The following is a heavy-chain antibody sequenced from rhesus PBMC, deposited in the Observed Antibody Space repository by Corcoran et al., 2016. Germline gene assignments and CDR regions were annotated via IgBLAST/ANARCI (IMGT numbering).Heavy chain of an antibody. CDR1: GGSVSGYW. Sequence: QVQLQQWGEGLVKPSETLSLTCAVYGGSVSGYWWGWIRQPPGKGLAWIGRIRTGGSTNSTPALKSRAPISIETSKNQFPLQWSSVTAADTAVYYWSRLISGVAMGAGAFDFWGQGLRVTVSS. J-gene: IGHJ3*01. V-gene: IGHV4-160*01. D-gene: IGHD2-21*01. CDR2: IRTGGST. CDR3: SRLISGVAMGAGAFDF.